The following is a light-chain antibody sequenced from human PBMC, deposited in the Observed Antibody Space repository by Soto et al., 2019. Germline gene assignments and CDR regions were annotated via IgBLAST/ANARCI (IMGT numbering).Light chain of an antibody. J-gene: IGKJ1*01. CDR3: QQYRT. V-gene: IGKV3-20*01. Sequence: EIVLNNSPFTLSLSPGERATLSCRASQSVSSSYLACYQQKPDQAPRLLIYGASSRATGIPDRFSGSGSGTDFTLTISRLEPEDFAVYYCQQYRTFGQGTKVDIK. CDR1: QSVSSSY. CDR2: GAS.